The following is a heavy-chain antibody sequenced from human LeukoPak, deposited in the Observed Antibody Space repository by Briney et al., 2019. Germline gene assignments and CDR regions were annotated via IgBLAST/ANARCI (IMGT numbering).Heavy chain of an antibody. J-gene: IGHJ3*02. CDR3: ARSNYGSGSDLAFDI. V-gene: IGHV1-46*01. CDR2: INPSGGST. CDR1: GYTFTSYY. D-gene: IGHD3-10*01. Sequence: ASVKVSCKASGYTFTSYYMHWVRQAPGQGLEWMGIINPSGGSTSYAQKFQGRVTMTTETSTSTTYMELRSLRFDDTALYYCARSNYGSGSDLAFDIWGQGTMVTVSS.